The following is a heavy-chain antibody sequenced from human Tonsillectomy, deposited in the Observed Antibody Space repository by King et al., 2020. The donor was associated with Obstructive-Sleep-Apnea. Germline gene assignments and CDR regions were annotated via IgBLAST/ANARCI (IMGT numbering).Heavy chain of an antibody. V-gene: IGHV3-66*01. CDR1: GFTVSSNY. Sequence: VQLVESGGGLVQPGGSLRLSCAASGFTVSSNYMSWVRQAPGKGLEWVSVIYSGGSTYYADSVKGRFTISRDNSKNTRYLQMNSLRAEDTAVYYCARSALTIFGVVIDWYFDLWGRGTLVTVSS. CDR3: ARSALTIFGVVIDWYFDL. CDR2: IYSGGST. D-gene: IGHD3-3*01. J-gene: IGHJ2*01.